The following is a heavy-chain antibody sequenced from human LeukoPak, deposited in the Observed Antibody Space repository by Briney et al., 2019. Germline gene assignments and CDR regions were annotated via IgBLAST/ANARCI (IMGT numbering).Heavy chain of an antibody. CDR2: INHSGST. Sequence: SETLSLTCAVYGGSFSGYYWSWIRQPPGKGPEWIGEINHSGSTNYNPSLKSRVTISVDTSKNQFSLKLSSVTAADTAVYYCARDKYYYDSSGSTDWYFDLWGRGTLVTVSS. CDR3: ARDKYYYDSSGSTDWYFDL. J-gene: IGHJ2*01. CDR1: GGSFSGYY. V-gene: IGHV4-34*01. D-gene: IGHD3-22*01.